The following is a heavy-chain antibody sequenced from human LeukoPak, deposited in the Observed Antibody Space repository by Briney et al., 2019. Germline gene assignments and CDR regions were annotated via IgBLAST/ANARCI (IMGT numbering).Heavy chain of an antibody. J-gene: IGHJ4*02. CDR3: AKGLSRMTTVTPYFDY. Sequence: GGSLRLSCAASGFTFSSYAMSWVRQAPGKGLEWVSAISGSGGSTYYADSVKGRFTISRDNSKNTLYLQMNSLRAEDTAVYYCAKGLSRMTTVTPYFDYWGQGTLVTVSS. V-gene: IGHV3-23*01. CDR2: ISGSGGST. CDR1: GFTFSSYA. D-gene: IGHD4-11*01.